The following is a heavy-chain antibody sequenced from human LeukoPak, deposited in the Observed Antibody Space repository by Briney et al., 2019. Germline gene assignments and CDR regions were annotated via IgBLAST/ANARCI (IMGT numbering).Heavy chain of an antibody. D-gene: IGHD1-14*01. Sequence: GGSLRLSCAASGFTFSKAWMTWVRQAPGKGLEWVGRIKSKTDGGTTDYAAPVKVRFTISRDESEDTLYLQMNSLKTEDTAVYYCQPGRVSDWGQGTLVTVSS. CDR3: QPGRVSD. CDR1: GFTFSKAW. J-gene: IGHJ4*02. CDR2: IKSKTDGGTT. V-gene: IGHV3-15*01.